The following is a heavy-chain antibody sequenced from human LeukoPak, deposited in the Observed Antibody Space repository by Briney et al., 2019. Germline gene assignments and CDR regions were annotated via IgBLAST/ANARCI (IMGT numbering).Heavy chain of an antibody. J-gene: IGHJ4*02. V-gene: IGHV1-2*02. CDR1: GYTFTGYY. CDR2: INPNSGGT. Sequence: ASVTVSCKASGYTFTGYYMHWVRQAPGQGLEWMGWINPNSGGTKYAQKFQGRVTMTRDTSISTAYIDLSSLRSDDTAVYYCARGVSAVGSDYWGQGTLVTVSS. D-gene: IGHD1-26*01. CDR3: ARGVSAVGSDY.